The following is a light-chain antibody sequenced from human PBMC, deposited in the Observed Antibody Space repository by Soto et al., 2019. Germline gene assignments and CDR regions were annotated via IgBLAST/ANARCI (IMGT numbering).Light chain of an antibody. CDR2: GAS. Sequence: EIVMTQSPATLSVSPGERATLSRRASQSVSSNLAWYQQKPGQAPRLLIYGASTRATGIPARFSGSGSGTEFTLTISSLQSEDFAVYYCQQYNNRPRTFGQGTKVDIK. J-gene: IGKJ1*01. V-gene: IGKV3-15*01. CDR3: QQYNNRPRT. CDR1: QSVSSN.